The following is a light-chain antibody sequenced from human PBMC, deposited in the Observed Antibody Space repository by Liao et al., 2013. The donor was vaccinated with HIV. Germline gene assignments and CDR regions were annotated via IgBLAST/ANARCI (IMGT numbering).Light chain of an antibody. CDR2: QDN. CDR1: NWGRXKY. CDR3: QAWESSTVV. J-gene: IGLJ2*01. V-gene: IGLV3-1*01. Sequence: SYELTQPPQCPCPQGRQPGSPALDINWGRXKYVSWYQQKPGQSPVLVMYQDNKRPSGIPERFSGSNSGNTATLTISGTPAMDEADYYCQAWESSTVVFGGGTKLTVL.